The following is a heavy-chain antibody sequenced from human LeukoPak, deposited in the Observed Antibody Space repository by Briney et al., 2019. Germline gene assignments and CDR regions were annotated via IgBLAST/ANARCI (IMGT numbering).Heavy chain of an antibody. J-gene: IGHJ3*02. Sequence: GASVKVSCKASGYTFTSYYMHWVRQAPGQGLEWMGIINPSGGSTSYAQKFQGRVTVTRDTSTSTVYMELSSLRSEDTAVYYCARDDTYYDSSLDAFDIWGQGTMVTVSS. V-gene: IGHV1-46*01. CDR3: ARDDTYYDSSLDAFDI. CDR1: GYTFTSYY. CDR2: INPSGGST. D-gene: IGHD3-22*01.